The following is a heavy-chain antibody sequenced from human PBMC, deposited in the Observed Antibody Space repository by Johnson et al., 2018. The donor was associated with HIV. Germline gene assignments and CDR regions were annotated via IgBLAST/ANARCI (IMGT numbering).Heavy chain of an antibody. J-gene: IGHJ3*02. D-gene: IGHD3-22*01. CDR3: ARDPVSHYYDSSGSLDDAFDI. V-gene: IGHV3-7*01. CDR2: IKQDGSEK. CDR1: GFTFSSYW. Sequence: EVQLVESGGGLVQPGGSPRLSCAASGFTFSSYWMSWVRQAPGKGLEWVANIKQDGSEKYYVDSVKGRFTISRDNAKNSLYLQMNSLRAEDTAVYYCARDPVSHYYDSSGSLDDAFDIWGQGTMVTVSS.